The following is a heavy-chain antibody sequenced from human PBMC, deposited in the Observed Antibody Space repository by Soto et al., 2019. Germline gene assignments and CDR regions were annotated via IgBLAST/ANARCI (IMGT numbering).Heavy chain of an antibody. J-gene: IGHJ6*02. V-gene: IGHV3-21*01. D-gene: IGHD2-8*01. CDR1: GFTFSPYS. Sequence: DVQLVESGGGLVKPGGSLTLSCLASGFTFSPYSMNWVRQAPGKGLEWVSSITSSSNFIDYADSVKGRFTISRDDAKNSLFFQMNSLRADDIGVYHCARSQRNGAMDVWGQGTTVTVS. CDR2: ITSSSNFI. CDR3: ARSQRNGAMDV.